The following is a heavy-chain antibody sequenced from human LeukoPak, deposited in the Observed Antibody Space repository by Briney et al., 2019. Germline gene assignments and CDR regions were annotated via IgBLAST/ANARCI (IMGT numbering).Heavy chain of an antibody. CDR3: AKAGVVVTAILYYFDY. Sequence: GGSLRLSCAASGFTFSSYSMNWVRQAPGKGLEWVSAISGSGGSTYHADSVKGRFTISRDNSKNTLYLQMNSLRAEDTAVYYCAKAGVVVTAILYYFDYWGQGTLVTVSS. CDR1: GFTFSSYS. CDR2: ISGSGGST. V-gene: IGHV3-23*01. D-gene: IGHD2-21*02. J-gene: IGHJ4*02.